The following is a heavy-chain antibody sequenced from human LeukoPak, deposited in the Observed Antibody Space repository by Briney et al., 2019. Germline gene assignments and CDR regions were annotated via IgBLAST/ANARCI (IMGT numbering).Heavy chain of an antibody. CDR3: ARDEEYYGSGSYIY. Sequence: PPGESLRLSCVASGFIFKKYWMNWVRQVPGKGLECLANIKEDGSETYYADSVKGRFTISRDNAKNSLYLQMNSLRAEDTAVYYCARDEEYYGSGSYIYWGQGTLVTVSS. CDR2: IKEDGSET. V-gene: IGHV3-7*01. CDR1: GFIFKKYW. J-gene: IGHJ4*02. D-gene: IGHD3-10*01.